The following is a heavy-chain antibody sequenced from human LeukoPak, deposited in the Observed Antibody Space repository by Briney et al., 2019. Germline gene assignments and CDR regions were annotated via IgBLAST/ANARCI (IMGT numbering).Heavy chain of an antibody. J-gene: IGHJ3*02. CDR1: GFIFSDHY. CDR3: AKAIFVVVTAIPGGAFDI. Sequence: GGSLRLSCAASGFIFSDHYMGWVRQAPGKGLEWVSAISGSGGSTYYADSVKGRFTISRDNSKNTLYLQMNSLRAEDTAVYYCAKAIFVVVTAIPGGAFDIWGQGTMVTVSS. D-gene: IGHD2-21*02. CDR2: ISGSGGST. V-gene: IGHV3-23*01.